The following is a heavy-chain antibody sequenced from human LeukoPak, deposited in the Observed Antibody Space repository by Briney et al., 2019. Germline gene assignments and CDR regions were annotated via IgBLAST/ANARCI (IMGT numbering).Heavy chain of an antibody. CDR1: GYIFSNFFSSYG. D-gene: IGHD1-26*01. J-gene: IGHJ4*02. Sequence: SVKVSCKASGYIFSNFFSSYGITWVRQAPGQGLEWMGGIIPIFGTANYAQKFQGRDTITADESTSTAYMELSSLRSEDTAVYYCARDQGQLLYTDYYFDYWGQGTLVTVSS. CDR3: ARDQGQLLYTDYYFDY. V-gene: IGHV1-69*13. CDR2: IIPIFGTA.